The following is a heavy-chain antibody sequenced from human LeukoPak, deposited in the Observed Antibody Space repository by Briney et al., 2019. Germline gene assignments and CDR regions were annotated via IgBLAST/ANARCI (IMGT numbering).Heavy chain of an antibody. CDR1: GYTFTGYY. CDR3: ARDYIAAAPQYNRFDP. D-gene: IGHD6-13*01. J-gene: IGHJ5*02. CDR2: INPNSGDT. Sequence: GASVKVSCKASGYTFTGYYMHWVRQAPGQGLEWMGWINPNSGDTNYAQKFQGRVTMTRDTSVSTAYMELSRLRSDDTAVYYCARDYIAAAPQYNRFDPWGQGTLVTVSS. V-gene: IGHV1-2*02.